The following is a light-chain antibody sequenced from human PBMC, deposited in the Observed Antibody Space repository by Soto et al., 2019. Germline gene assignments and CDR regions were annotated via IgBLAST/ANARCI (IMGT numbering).Light chain of an antibody. CDR3: QSYYGSNVL. CDR1: SGSIASNY. Sequence: NFMLTQPHSVSESPGKTVTISCTRSSGSIASNYVQWFQQRPGSAPTTVIFENNQRPSGVPDRFSGSIDSSSNSASLTISGLKTEDEADYSCQSYYGSNVLFGGGTKLTVL. J-gene: IGLJ3*02. V-gene: IGLV6-57*04. CDR2: ENN.